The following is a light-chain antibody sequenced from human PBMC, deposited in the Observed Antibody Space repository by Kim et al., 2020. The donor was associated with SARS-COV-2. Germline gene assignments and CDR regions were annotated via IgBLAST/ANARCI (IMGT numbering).Light chain of an antibody. CDR3: QQYDRWPPA. CDR2: GAS. V-gene: IGKV3-15*01. Sequence: VAPGEKATLSRRASQSVSSNLAWYQQKPGQIPRLLIYGASTRATGIPARFSGSGSGTEFTLTISSLQSEDFAVYYCQQYDRWPPAFGGGTKVDIK. J-gene: IGKJ4*01. CDR1: QSVSSN.